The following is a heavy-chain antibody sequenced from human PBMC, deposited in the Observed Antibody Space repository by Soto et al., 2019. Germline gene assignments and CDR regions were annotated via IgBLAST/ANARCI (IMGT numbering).Heavy chain of an antibody. D-gene: IGHD3-9*01. V-gene: IGHV1-18*01. J-gene: IGHJ5*02. CDR2: ISAYNGNT. CDR1: GYTFTSYG. CDR3: AREADILYWFDP. Sequence: ASVKVSCKASGYTFTSYGISWVRQAPGQGLEWMGWISAYNGNTNYAQKLQGRVTMTTDTSTSTAYMELRGLRSDDTAVYYCAREADILYWFDPWGQGTLVTVSS.